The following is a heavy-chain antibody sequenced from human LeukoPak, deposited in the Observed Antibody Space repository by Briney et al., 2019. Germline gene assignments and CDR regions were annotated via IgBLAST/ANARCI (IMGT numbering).Heavy chain of an antibody. CDR3: ARDPFDYYDSSGYSRPRNYYFDY. J-gene: IGHJ4*02. CDR2: IWYDGSHK. Sequence: GGSLRLSCAASGFIFSIYDMHWVRQAPGKGLEWVAVIWYDGSHKYYAESVKGRFTISRDNSKNTLNLQMNSLRAEDTAVYYCARDPFDYYDSSGYSRPRNYYFDYWGQGSLVTVSS. D-gene: IGHD3-22*01. V-gene: IGHV3-33*01. CDR1: GFIFSIYD.